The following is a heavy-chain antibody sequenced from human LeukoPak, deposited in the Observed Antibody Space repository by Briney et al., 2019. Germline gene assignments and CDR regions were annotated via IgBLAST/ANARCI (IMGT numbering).Heavy chain of an antibody. CDR2: ISYDGSNK. CDR3: ARVPNKAQLWLPGGY. V-gene: IGHV3-30*04. Sequence: GRSLRLSCAASGFTFSSYAMHWVRQAPGKGLEWVAVISYDGSNKYYADSVKGRFTISRDNSKNTLYLQMNSLRAEDTAVYYCARVPNKAQLWLPGGYWGQGTLVTVSS. CDR1: GFTFSSYA. J-gene: IGHJ4*02. D-gene: IGHD5-18*01.